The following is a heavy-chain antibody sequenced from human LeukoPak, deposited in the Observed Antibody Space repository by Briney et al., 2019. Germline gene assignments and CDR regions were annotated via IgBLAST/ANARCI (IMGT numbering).Heavy chain of an antibody. J-gene: IGHJ4*02. CDR2: INAGNGNT. V-gene: IGHV1-3*01. CDR3: ARAVMAAAGIRY. Sequence: ASVKVSCKASGYTFTSYAMHWMRQAPGQRLEWMGWINAGNGNTKYSQKFQGRVTITRDTSASTAYMELSSLRSEDTAVYYCARAVMAAAGIRYWGQGTLVTVSS. D-gene: IGHD6-13*01. CDR1: GYTFTSYA.